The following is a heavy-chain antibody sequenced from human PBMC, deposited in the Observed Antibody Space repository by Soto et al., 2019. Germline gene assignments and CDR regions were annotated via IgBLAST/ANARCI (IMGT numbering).Heavy chain of an antibody. V-gene: IGHV4-30-4*01. J-gene: IGHJ5*02. CDR3: ARGIPGDSSGYYPS. D-gene: IGHD3-22*01. CDR2: IYYSGST. CDR1: GGSISSGDYY. Sequence: LSLTCTVSGGSISSGDYYWSWIRQPPGKGLEWIGYIYYSGSTYYNPSLKSRVTISVDMSKNQFSLKLSSVTAADTAVYYCARGIPGDSSGYYPSWGQGTLVTVSS.